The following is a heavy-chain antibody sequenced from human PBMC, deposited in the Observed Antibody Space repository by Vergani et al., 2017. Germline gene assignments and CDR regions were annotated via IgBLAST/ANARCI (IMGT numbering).Heavy chain of an antibody. J-gene: IGHJ4*02. V-gene: IGHV4-39*07. Sequence: QLQLQESGPGLVKPSETLSLTCTVSGGSISSSSYYWGWIRQPPGKGLEWIGSIYYSGSTYYNPSLKSRATITVDTSKSQFTLKLRAVTAADTAVYYCASVSTIVDWGQGTLVTVSS. CDR2: IYYSGST. CDR1: GGSISSSSYY. D-gene: IGHD3-16*02. CDR3: ASVSTIVD.